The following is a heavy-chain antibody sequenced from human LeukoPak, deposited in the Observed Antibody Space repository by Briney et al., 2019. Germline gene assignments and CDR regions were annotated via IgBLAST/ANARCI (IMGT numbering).Heavy chain of an antibody. J-gene: IGHJ4*02. CDR3: ARADYYDSSGYNDY. CDR2: IGSSGSFT. Sequence: GGSLRLSCAASGFTFSDYYMSWIRQAPGKGLGWVSYIGSSGSFTNYADSVKGRFTISRDNSKNTLYLQMTSLRAEDTAVYYCARADYYDSSGYNDYWGQGALVTVSS. D-gene: IGHD3-22*01. CDR1: GFTFSDYY. V-gene: IGHV3-11*05.